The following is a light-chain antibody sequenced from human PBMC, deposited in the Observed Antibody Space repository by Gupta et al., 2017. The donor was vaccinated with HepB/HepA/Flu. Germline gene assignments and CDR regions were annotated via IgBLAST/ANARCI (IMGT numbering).Light chain of an antibody. V-gene: IGKV4-1*01. J-gene: IGKJ1*01. Sequence: DIVLTQSPDSLAVSLGERATINCKASQSILYSSNNKNYLAWYQQKPGHPPKLLISWASARESGVPDRFSGDGSGTDFTLIISSLQAEDVAVYYCQQDVAFPGTFGQGTKVEIK. CDR2: WAS. CDR3: QQDVAFPGT. CDR1: QSILYSSNNKNY.